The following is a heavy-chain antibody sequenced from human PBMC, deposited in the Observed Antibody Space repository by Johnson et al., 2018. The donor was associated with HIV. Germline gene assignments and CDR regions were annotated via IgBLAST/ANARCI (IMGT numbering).Heavy chain of an antibody. CDR1: GFTLHDYD. CDR2: FYRNGGST. CDR3: ARDPTTQNSRLTGDFGAFDI. J-gene: IGHJ3*02. D-gene: IGHD7-27*01. Sequence: VHLVESGGGVVRPGGSLRLSCAASGFTLHDYDMSWVRHAPGKGLEWVSGFYRNGGSTGYAASVKGRFTISRDNAKNSLYLQMNSLTVEDSALYYCARDPTTQNSRLTGDFGAFDIWGQGTMVTVSS. V-gene: IGHV3-20*04.